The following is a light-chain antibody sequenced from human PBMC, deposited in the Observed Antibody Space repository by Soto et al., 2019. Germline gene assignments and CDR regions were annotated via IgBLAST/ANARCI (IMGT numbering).Light chain of an antibody. Sequence: EIVLTQSPATLSLSPGERATLSCRVSQSFSSYLAWYQQKPGQAPRLLIYDASSRATGIPARFSGSGSGTDFSLTISSLEPEDFAVYYCQQRSNWPPDFGGGTKVEIK. J-gene: IGKJ4*01. CDR1: QSFSSY. CDR3: QQRSNWPPD. CDR2: DAS. V-gene: IGKV3-11*01.